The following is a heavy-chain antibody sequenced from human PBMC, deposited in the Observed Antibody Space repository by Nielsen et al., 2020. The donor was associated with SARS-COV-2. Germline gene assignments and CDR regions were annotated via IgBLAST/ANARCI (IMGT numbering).Heavy chain of an antibody. Sequence: GGSLRLSCAASGFTFSSYAMHWVRPAPGKGLEWVAVIWYDGSNKYYADSVKGRFTISRDNSKNTLYLQMNSLRAEDTAVYYCAREIYGDHEGGAFDIWGQGTMVTVSS. J-gene: IGHJ3*02. D-gene: IGHD4-17*01. CDR2: IWYDGSNK. CDR1: GFTFSSYA. V-gene: IGHV3-30*19. CDR3: AREIYGDHEGGAFDI.